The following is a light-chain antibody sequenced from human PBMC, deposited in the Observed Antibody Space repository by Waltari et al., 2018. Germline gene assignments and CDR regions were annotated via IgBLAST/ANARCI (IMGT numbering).Light chain of an antibody. CDR2: DVT. Sequence: QSAPTQPAPVSGSPGQSITISCPGRRSDVGGHNYVSWYQQFPDRAPKPIIYDVTTRPSRVSHRFSGSKSANTASLTISGLQPEDEAEYYCASYNPGSTLVFGGGTKLTVL. CDR3: ASYNPGSTLV. J-gene: IGLJ3*02. CDR1: RSDVGGHNY. V-gene: IGLV2-14*01.